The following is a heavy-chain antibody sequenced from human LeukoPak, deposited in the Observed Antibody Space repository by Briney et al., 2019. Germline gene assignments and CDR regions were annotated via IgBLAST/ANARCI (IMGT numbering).Heavy chain of an antibody. CDR3: ARDRSLGYFQH. V-gene: IGHV4-59*12. Sequence: SETLSLTCTVSGGSISSYYWSWIRQPPGKGLEWIGYIYYTGSSNYNPSLKSRVTISVDTSKNQFSLKLSSVTAADTAVYYCARDRSLGYFQHWGQGTLVTVSS. CDR1: GGSISSYY. D-gene: IGHD6-19*01. J-gene: IGHJ1*01. CDR2: IYYTGSS.